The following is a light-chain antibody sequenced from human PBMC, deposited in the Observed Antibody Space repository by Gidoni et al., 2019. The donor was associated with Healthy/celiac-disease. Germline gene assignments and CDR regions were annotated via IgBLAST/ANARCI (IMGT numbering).Light chain of an antibody. CDR3: QQYGSSPT. Sequence: EIVLTQSPGTLSLSPGERATLSCRASQSVSSSYLAWYQQKPGQAPRLLIYGASSRATGIPDRFSVSGSGTDFTLTISRLEPEDFAVYYGQQYGSSPTFGQGTKVEIK. CDR1: QSVSSSY. J-gene: IGKJ1*01. CDR2: GAS. V-gene: IGKV3-20*01.